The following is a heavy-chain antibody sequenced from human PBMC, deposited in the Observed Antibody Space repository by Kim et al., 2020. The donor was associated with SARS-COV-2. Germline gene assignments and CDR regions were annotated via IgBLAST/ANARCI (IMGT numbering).Heavy chain of an antibody. CDR2: ISYDGSNK. V-gene: IGHV3-30*04. CDR3: ARNSGSYYYYYGMTS. Sequence: GGSLRLSCAASGFTFSSYAMHWVRQAPGKGLEWVAVISYDGSNKYYADSVKGRFTISRDNSKNTLYLQMNSLRAEDTAVNYCARNSGSYYYYYGMTSGAKGPRSPSP. D-gene: IGHD1-26*01. CDR1: GFTFSSYA. J-gene: IGHJ6*02.